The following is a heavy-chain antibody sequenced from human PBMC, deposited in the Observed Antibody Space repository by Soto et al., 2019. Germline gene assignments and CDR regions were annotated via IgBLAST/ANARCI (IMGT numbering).Heavy chain of an antibody. J-gene: IGHJ3*01. Sequence: ASVKVSCKASGYTFTGYYMHWVRQAPGQGLERMGWINPNSGDTNYAQKFQGWVTMTRDTSISTAYMELSRLRSDDTAVYYCASSRRYYYDSSGLDAFDVWGQGTMVTVSS. CDR3: ASSRRYYYDSSGLDAFDV. D-gene: IGHD3-22*01. V-gene: IGHV1-2*04. CDR1: GYTFTGYY. CDR2: INPNSGDT.